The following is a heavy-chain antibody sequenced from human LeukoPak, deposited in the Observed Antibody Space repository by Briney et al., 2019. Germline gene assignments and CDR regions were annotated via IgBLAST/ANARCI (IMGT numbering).Heavy chain of an antibody. J-gene: IGHJ6*02. Sequence: SETLSLTCTVSGGSISSYYWSWIRQPPGKGLEWIGYIYYSGSTNYNPSLKSRVTISVDTSKNQFSLKLSSVTVADTAVYYCASSRYYYYGMDVWGQGTTVTVSS. CDR1: GGSISSYY. D-gene: IGHD6-6*01. CDR3: ASSRYYYYGMDV. V-gene: IGHV4-59*01. CDR2: IYYSGST.